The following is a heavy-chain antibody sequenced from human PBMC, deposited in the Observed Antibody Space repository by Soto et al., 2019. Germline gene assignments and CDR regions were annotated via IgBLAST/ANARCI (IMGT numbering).Heavy chain of an antibody. J-gene: IGHJ4*02. CDR3: AKDLEAYMQWLPADY. CDR2: ISYDGSNK. V-gene: IGHV3-30*18. D-gene: IGHD6-19*01. Sequence: PGGSLRLSCAASGFTFSSYGMHWVRQAPGKGLEWVAVISYDGSNKYYADSVKGRFTISRDNSKNTLYLQMNSLRAEDTAVYYCAKDLEAYMQWLPADYWGQGTLVTVSS. CDR1: GFTFSSYG.